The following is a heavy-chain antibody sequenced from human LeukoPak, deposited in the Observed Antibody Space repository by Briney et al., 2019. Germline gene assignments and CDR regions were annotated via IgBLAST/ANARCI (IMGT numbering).Heavy chain of an antibody. CDR1: GGSISSSF. CDR3: ARLQGSSSRFRGFYWFDP. Sequence: SETLSLTCTVSGGSISSSFWTWIRQPPGKGLEWIGYIYTGGSTNYNPSLQSRVTISLARSNDQFSLRLSSVTAADTAIYYCARLQGSSSRFRGFYWFDPWSQGTLVNVSS. J-gene: IGHJ5*02. D-gene: IGHD6-6*01. V-gene: IGHV4-4*09. CDR2: IYTGGST.